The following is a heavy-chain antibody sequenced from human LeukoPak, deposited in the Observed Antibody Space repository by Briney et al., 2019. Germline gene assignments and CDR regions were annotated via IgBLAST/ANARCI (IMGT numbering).Heavy chain of an antibody. CDR2: INTNTGNP. J-gene: IGHJ4*02. V-gene: IGHV7-4-1*02. CDR1: GYTFTSYA. D-gene: IGHD3-10*01. Sequence: ASVKVSCKASGYTFTSYAMNWVRQAPGQGLEWMGWINTNTGNPTYAQGFTGRFVFSLDTSVSTAYLQMNSLGVEDTAVYYCAKGLPGFGDLLDVWNYWGQGILVTVSS. CDR3: AKGLPGFGDLLDVWNY.